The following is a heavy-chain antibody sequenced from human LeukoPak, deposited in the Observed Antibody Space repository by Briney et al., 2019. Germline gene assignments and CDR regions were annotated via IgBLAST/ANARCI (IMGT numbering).Heavy chain of an antibody. CDR3: ARRGTSRSSYYFDY. J-gene: IGHJ4*02. Sequence: PGGSLRLSCAASGFTFSSYEMNWVRQAPGKGLEWVSYIGTSASTIYYADSVKGRFTSSRDNAKNSLYLQMNSLRAEDTAVYYCARRGTSRSSYYFDYWGQGTLVTVSS. CDR1: GFTFSSYE. CDR2: IGTSASTI. V-gene: IGHV3-48*03.